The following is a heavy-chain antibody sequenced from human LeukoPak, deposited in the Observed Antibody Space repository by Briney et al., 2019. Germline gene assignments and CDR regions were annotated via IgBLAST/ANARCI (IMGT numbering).Heavy chain of an antibody. CDR2: ISGSGGST. CDR1: GFTFSSYA. Sequence: PGGSLRLSCAASGFTFSSYAMSWVRQAPGKGLEWVSAISGSGGSTYYADSVKGRFTISRDNAKNSLYLQMNSLRAEDTAVYYCANLVYYDSSGYGGFDYWGQGTLVTVSS. V-gene: IGHV3-23*01. CDR3: ANLVYYDSSGYGGFDY. D-gene: IGHD3-22*01. J-gene: IGHJ4*02.